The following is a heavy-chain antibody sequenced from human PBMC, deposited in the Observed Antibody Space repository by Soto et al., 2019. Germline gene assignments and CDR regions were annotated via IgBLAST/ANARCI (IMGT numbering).Heavy chain of an antibody. Sequence: ASVKVSCKASGYIFTAYSMHWVRQAPGQGLEWMGVVNPSGGSTNYAQKFQGRITMTRDTSTSTVYMDLSSLTSEDTAVYYCAREDIFSYGICYPDQLHLCG. CDR3: AREDIFSYGICYPDQLHL. CDR2: VNPSGGST. V-gene: IGHV1-46*01. CDR1: GYIFTAYS. D-gene: IGHD2-15*01. J-gene: IGHJ2*01.